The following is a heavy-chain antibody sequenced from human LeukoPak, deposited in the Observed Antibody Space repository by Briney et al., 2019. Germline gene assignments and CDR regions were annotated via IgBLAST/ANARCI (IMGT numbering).Heavy chain of an antibody. J-gene: IGHJ6*03. CDR3: AKGSGDYYDSSGYFLGDCYYYYMDV. V-gene: IGHV1-18*01. Sequence: ASVKVSCKASGYTFTSYGISWVRQAPGQGLEWMGWITAYNDNTYYAQKLQGRVTMTTDTSTSTAYMELRSLRSDDTAVYYCAKGSGDYYDSSGYFLGDCYYYYMDVWGKGTTVTVSS. D-gene: IGHD3-22*01. CDR1: GYTFTSYG. CDR2: ITAYNDNT.